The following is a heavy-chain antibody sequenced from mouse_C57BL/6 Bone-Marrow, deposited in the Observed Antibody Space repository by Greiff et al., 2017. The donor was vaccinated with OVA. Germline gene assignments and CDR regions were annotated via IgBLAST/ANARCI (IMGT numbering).Heavy chain of an antibody. CDR3: VRHEFYYYGSSLAD. CDR1: GFSFNTYA. Sequence: EVQLQESGGGLVQPKGSLKLSCAASGFSFNTYAMNWVRQAPGKGLEWVARIRSKSNNYATYYADSVKDRFTISRDDSESMLYLQMNNLKTEDTDMYDCVRHEFYYYGSSLADWGQGALVTVSA. CDR2: IRSKSNNYAT. D-gene: IGHD1-1*01. V-gene: IGHV10-1*01. J-gene: IGHJ3*01.